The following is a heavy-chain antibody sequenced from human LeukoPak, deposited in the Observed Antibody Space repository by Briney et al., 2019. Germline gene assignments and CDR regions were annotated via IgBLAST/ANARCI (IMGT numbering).Heavy chain of an antibody. CDR3: ARGRSSYYDSGGYYYLVY. V-gene: IGHV4-4*02. CDR1: GGSISSSNW. D-gene: IGHD3-22*01. Sequence: SETLSLTCAVSGGSISSSNWWSWVRQPPGKGLEWIGNINNSGYTNNNPSLKSRVTISVDTFKNQFSLKLSSVTAADTAVYYCARGRSSYYDSGGYYYLVYWGQGTLVTVSS. J-gene: IGHJ4*02. CDR2: INNSGYT.